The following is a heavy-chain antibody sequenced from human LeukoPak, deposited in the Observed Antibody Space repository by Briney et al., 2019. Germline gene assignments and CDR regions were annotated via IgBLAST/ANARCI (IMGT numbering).Heavy chain of an antibody. J-gene: IGHJ4*02. V-gene: IGHV3-15*01. D-gene: IGHD6-13*01. CDR2: IKSNTDGGTT. CDR1: GFSFSRYS. CDR3: TTTGKSSSWPLDY. Sequence: GGSVRLSCAASGFSFSRYSMNWVRQAPGKGLEWVGRIKSNTDGGTTDYAAPVKGRFTISRDDSKNTLYLQMNSLKTEDTAVYYCTTTGKSSSWPLDYWGQGTLVTVSS.